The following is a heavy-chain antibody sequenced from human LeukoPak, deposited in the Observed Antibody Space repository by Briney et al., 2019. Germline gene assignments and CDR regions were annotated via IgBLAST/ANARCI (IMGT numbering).Heavy chain of an antibody. V-gene: IGHV3-7*01. CDR1: GFTFSSYW. D-gene: IGHD1-14*01. CDR2: IKQDGSEK. Sequence: PGGSLRLSCAASGFTFSSYWMSWVRQAPGKGLEWVANIKQDGSEKYYVDSVKGRFTISRDNAKNSLYLQMNSLRAEDTAVYYCARCGPRRPYYYYYMDVWGKGTTVTVSS. J-gene: IGHJ6*03. CDR3: ARCGPRRPYYYYYMDV.